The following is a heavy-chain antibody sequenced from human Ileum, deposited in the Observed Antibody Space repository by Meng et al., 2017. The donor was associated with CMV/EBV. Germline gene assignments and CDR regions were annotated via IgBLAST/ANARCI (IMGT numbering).Heavy chain of an antibody. Sequence: QQPQPEQGRVQPAQTLSPRSVTSGDRVSRTHAGWAWIRQSPSRGLEWLGRTSYRYKWYNDYAVTVKSRVTIKADKSKNQFSLQLNSVTPEDTAVYYCAREGGTWNFNWFDPWGQGTLVTVSS. D-gene: IGHD1-1*01. V-gene: IGHV6-1*01. CDR2: TSYRYKWYN. J-gene: IGHJ5*02. CDR3: AREGGTWNFNWFDP. CDR1: GDRVSRTHAG.